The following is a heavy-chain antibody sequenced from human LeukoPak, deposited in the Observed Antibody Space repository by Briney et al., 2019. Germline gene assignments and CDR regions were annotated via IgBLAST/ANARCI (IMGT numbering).Heavy chain of an antibody. Sequence: PGGSLRLSCAASGFTFSNYGMHWVRQAPGKGLDWVSFILYDGNNEYYADSVKGRFTISRDNSKNTLYLQMNSLTVEDTAVYYCAREGQLNFDYWGQGTLVTVSS. CDR3: AREGQLNFDY. CDR2: ILYDGNNE. J-gene: IGHJ4*02. V-gene: IGHV3-30*02. D-gene: IGHD5-18*01. CDR1: GFTFSNYG.